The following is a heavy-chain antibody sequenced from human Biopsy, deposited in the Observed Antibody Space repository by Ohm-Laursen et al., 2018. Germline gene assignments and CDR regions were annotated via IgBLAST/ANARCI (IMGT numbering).Heavy chain of an antibody. V-gene: IGHV3-23*01. CDR3: ANRHTTYWYFDL. CDR1: GFMFSASW. D-gene: IGHD1-1*01. J-gene: IGHJ2*01. Sequence: GSLRLSCAASGFMFSASWMSWVRQAPGKGLEWVSDISVSGGSTHYADSVKGRFTISRDNSKNTLYLQMNSLRAEDTAVYYCANRHTTYWYFDLWGRGTLVTVSS. CDR2: ISVSGGST.